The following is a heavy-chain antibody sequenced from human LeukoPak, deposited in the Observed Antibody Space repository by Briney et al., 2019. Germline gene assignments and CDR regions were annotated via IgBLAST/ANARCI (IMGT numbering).Heavy chain of an antibody. CDR2: INQDGSTK. J-gene: IGHJ4*02. CDR1: GFTFTTYW. D-gene: IGHD3-10*01. CDR3: ARAIYSSAFDY. Sequence: PGGSLRLSCAASGFTFTTYWMNWVRQAPGKGLEWVANINQDGSTKYYVDSMKGRFTISRDNAKNSLYLQMNSLRAEDTAVYHCARAIYSSAFDYWGQGTLVTVSS. V-gene: IGHV3-7*01.